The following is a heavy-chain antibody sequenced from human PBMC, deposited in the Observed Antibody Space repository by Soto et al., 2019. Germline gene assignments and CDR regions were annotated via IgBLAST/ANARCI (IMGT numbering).Heavy chain of an antibody. CDR1: GFTFISSA. V-gene: IGHV1-58*02. D-gene: IGHD2-2*01. CDR3: AAASSTSGGYCGMDV. J-gene: IGHJ6*02. CDR2: IVVGSGHT. Sequence: QMQLVQSGPEVKKPGTSVKVSCKTSGFTFISSAMQWVRQARGQRLEWIGWIVVGSGHTNYAQKFQERVTITRDMSTTTAYMELSSLRSEDTAVYYCAAASSTSGGYCGMDVWGQGTTVTVSS.